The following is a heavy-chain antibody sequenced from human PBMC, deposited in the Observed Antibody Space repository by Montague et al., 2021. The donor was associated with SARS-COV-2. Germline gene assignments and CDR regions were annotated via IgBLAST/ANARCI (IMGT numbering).Heavy chain of an antibody. CDR2: TDWDDDK. D-gene: IGHD3-9*01. Sequence: VKPTQTLTLTCTFSGFSLSTSGMCVSWIRQPPGKALEWLALTDWDDDKYYSTSLKTRLTISKDTSKNQVVLTMTNMDPVDTATYYCARSHYDILTGYYTVFDYWGQGTLVTVSS. CDR3: ARSHYDILTGYYTVFDY. CDR1: GFSLSTSGMC. V-gene: IGHV2-70*01. J-gene: IGHJ4*02.